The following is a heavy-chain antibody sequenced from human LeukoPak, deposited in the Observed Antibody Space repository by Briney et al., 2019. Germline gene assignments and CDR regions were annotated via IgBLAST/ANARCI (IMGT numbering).Heavy chain of an antibody. CDR2: IIPIFGTA. V-gene: IGHV1-69*05. J-gene: IGHJ4*02. Sequence: SVMVSCKASGGTFSSYAISWVRQAPGQGLEWMGGIIPIFGTANYAQKFQGRVTITTDESTSTAYMELSSLRSEDTAVYYCARGKRAVAGTLGYWGQGTLVTVSS. CDR1: GGTFSSYA. CDR3: ARGKRAVAGTLGY. D-gene: IGHD6-19*01.